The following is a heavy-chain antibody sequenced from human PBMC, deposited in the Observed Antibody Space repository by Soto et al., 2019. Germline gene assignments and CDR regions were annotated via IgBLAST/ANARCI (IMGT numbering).Heavy chain of an antibody. J-gene: IGHJ4*02. CDR3: VRAPEQRPFDY. V-gene: IGHV3-74*03. Sequence: EVQLVESGGGLVQPGGSLRLSCAASGFTLSDNWIHWGRRAPGKGLVWVSRINSDGSSVTYADSVKGRFTLSRDNAKNTWFLQMDSLRVEDTAMYYCVRAPEQRPFDYWGQGTLVTVSS. CDR1: GFTLSDNW. CDR2: INSDGSSV. D-gene: IGHD6-25*01.